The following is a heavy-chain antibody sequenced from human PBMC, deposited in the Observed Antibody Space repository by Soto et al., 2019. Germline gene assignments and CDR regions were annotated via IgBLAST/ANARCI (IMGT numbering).Heavy chain of an antibody. D-gene: IGHD6-19*01. CDR2: MNPSSGKT. CDR1: GYTFTDYD. Sequence: QVQLVQSGAEVKTPGASVKVSCKASGYTFTDYDINWVRQAPGQGLEWGGRMNPSSGKTDYAQNFQARVTMTRDTSIRTAYLELSNLGYEDTAVFYCSTWGRDGWYTGFFWGQGTLVTVAS. V-gene: IGHV1-8*01. J-gene: IGHJ4*02. CDR3: STWGRDGWYTGFF.